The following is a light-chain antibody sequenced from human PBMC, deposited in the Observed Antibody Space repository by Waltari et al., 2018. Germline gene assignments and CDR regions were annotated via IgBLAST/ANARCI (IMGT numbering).Light chain of an antibody. V-gene: IGKV3-20*01. Sequence: DIFLTQSPGTLSLSPGEGATLSCRASQSLSRFLAWSQQKPGQAPRLLIYDASTRATGIPDRFSGSGSGTDFSLTISRLEPEDFAVYYCQKYGTLPATFGQGTKVEIK. J-gene: IGKJ1*01. CDR2: DAS. CDR3: QKYGTLPAT. CDR1: QSLSRF.